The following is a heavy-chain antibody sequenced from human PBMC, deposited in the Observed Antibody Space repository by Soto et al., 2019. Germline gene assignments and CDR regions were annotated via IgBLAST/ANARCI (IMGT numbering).Heavy chain of an antibody. V-gene: IGHV1-69*01. CDR1: GGTFSGYA. J-gene: IGHJ4*02. CDR2: IIPMFGTS. CDR3: ARGSCSSTSCYKEYYFDL. D-gene: IGHD2-2*02. Sequence: QVQLVQSGAEVKKPGSSVKVSCKASGGTFSGYAISWVHQAPGQGLEWMGEIIPMFGTSNYAQKFQGRVTITADESTSTAYMELSSLRSEDTAVYYCARGSCSSTSCYKEYYFDLWGQGTLVTVSS.